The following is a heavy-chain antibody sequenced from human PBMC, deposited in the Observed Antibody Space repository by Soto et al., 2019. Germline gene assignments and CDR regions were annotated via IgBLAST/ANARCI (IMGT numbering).Heavy chain of an antibody. V-gene: IGHV3-33*01. Sequence: AGGSLRLSCAASGFTFSSYGMHWVRQAPGKGLEWVAVIWYDGSNKYYADSVKGRFTISRDNSKNTLYLQMNSLRAEDTAVYYCATSYQRLVWSGYQIDYWGQGTLVTVSS. CDR3: ATSYQRLVWSGYQIDY. D-gene: IGHD3-3*01. CDR2: IWYDGSNK. J-gene: IGHJ4*02. CDR1: GFTFSSYG.